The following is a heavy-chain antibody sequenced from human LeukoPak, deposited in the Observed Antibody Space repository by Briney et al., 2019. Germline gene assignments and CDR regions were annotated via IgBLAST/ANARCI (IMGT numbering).Heavy chain of an antibody. CDR2: SNGGGGST. V-gene: IGHV3-23*01. D-gene: IGHD6-19*01. CDR1: GFTFSSYE. CDR3: AKDKSSGWLFDAFDI. J-gene: IGHJ3*02. Sequence: PGGSLTLSCAASGFTFSSYEMNLVLQAPGNGLERVSASNGGGGSTYDADSVKGRFTISRDNSKNTLYLQMNSLRAEDTAVYYCAKDKSSGWLFDAFDIWGQGTMVTVSS.